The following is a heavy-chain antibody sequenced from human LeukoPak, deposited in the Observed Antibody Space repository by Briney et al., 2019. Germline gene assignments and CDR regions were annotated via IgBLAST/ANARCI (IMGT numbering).Heavy chain of an antibody. Sequence: GGSLRLSCSASGFTFSRYAMHWVRQAPGKGLEYVSAISSNGGSTYYADSVKGRFTISRDNSRNTLHLQMSSLGVEYTAVYYCGKDSSSGSYFDYWGQGTLVTVSS. CDR3: GKDSSSGSYFDY. V-gene: IGHV3-64D*06. D-gene: IGHD3-10*01. CDR1: GFTFSRYA. CDR2: ISSNGGST. J-gene: IGHJ4*02.